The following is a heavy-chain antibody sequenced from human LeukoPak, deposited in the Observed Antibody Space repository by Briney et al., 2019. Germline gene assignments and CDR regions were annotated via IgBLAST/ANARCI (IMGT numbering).Heavy chain of an antibody. CDR2: ISGSFT. J-gene: IGHJ4*02. D-gene: IGHD6-19*01. V-gene: IGHV3-23*01. CDR1: GFTFGSYA. Sequence: GGALRLSCAASGFTFGSYAMSWVRQAPGKGLEWVSSISGSFTSYADSVKGRFTISRDNSKNTLYLQMNSLRAEDTAKYYCAKHLPGSGWSLDFWGQGTLVTVSS. CDR3: AKHLPGSGWSLDF.